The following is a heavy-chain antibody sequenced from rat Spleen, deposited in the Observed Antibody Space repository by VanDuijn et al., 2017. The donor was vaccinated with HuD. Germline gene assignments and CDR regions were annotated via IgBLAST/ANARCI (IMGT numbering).Heavy chain of an antibody. V-gene: IGHV5-7*01. Sequence: EVQLVESGGGLVQPGRSLKLSCAASGFTFSDYNMAWVRQAPKKGLEWVATISYDGSSTYYRESEKGRFTISRDNAKSTQYLQMDSLRSEETATYYCARQGLLQWYWYFDFWGPGTMVTVSS. D-gene: IGHD1-1*01. CDR1: GFTFSDYN. J-gene: IGHJ1*01. CDR3: ARQGLLQWYWYFDF. CDR2: ISYDGSST.